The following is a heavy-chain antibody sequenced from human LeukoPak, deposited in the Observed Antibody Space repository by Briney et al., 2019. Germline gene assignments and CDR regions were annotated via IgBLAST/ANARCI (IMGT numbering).Heavy chain of an antibody. Sequence: SETLSLTCTVSGGSISDYYWHWIRQPPRKGLEWIGFISYSGSTNYNPSLKSRVTISIDPSKNQFSLKPSSVTAADTAVYYCAREYSSFDYWGQGTLVTVSS. V-gene: IGHV4-59*01. CDR2: ISYSGST. J-gene: IGHJ4*02. CDR1: GGSISDYY. CDR3: AREYSSFDY. D-gene: IGHD2-21*01.